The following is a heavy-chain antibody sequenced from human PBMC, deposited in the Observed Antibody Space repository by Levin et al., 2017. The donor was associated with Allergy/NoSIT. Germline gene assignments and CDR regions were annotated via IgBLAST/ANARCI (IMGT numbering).Heavy chain of an antibody. D-gene: IGHD3-9*01. CDR1: GFTFSNAW. V-gene: IGHV3-15*01. Sequence: GGSLRLSCAASGFTFSNAWMSWVRQAPGKGLEWVGRIKSKTDGGTTDYAAPVKGRFTISRDDSKNTLYLQMNSLKTEDTAVYYCTTDVTSLRYNDAFDIWGQGTMVTVSS. CDR2: IKSKTDGGTT. CDR3: TTDVTSLRYNDAFDI. J-gene: IGHJ3*02.